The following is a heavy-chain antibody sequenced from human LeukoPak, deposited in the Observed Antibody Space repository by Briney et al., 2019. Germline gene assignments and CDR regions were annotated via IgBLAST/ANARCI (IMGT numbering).Heavy chain of an antibody. Sequence: PGGSLRLSCAASGVTFSTYGMHWVRQAPGKGLDWVAVISFDGNNQYYADSVTGRFTISRDNSKNTLYLQMSGLRTEDTAVYYCALVPRYSTTWSTFDYWGQGTLVTVSS. V-gene: IGHV3-30*03. CDR2: ISFDGNNQ. CDR3: ALVPRYSTTWSTFDY. J-gene: IGHJ4*02. D-gene: IGHD6-13*01. CDR1: GVTFSTYG.